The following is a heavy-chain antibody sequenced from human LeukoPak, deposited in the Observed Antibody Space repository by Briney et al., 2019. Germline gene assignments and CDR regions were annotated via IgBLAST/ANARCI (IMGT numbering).Heavy chain of an antibody. J-gene: IGHJ4*02. CDR1: GYTFTSYY. V-gene: IGHV1-46*01. Sequence: ASVKVSCKASGYTFTSYYRNWVRQAPGQGLEWMGIINPSGGSTRNAQKFQGRVTMTRDTSTSTVYMELSSLRSGDTAVYYCARDDYGDFWGQGTLVTVSS. CDR2: INPSGGST. CDR3: ARDDYGDF.